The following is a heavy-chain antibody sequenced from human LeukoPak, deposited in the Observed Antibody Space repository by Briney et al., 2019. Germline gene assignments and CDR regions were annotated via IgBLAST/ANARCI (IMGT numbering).Heavy chain of an antibody. CDR2: INPSGGST. Sequence: ASVKVSCKASGYTFTSYYMHWVRQAPGQGLEWMGIINPSGGSTSYAQKFQGRVTMTRDTSTSTVYMELSSLRSEDTAVYYCARDRYDSSDYYWVHGSSLSYWGQGTLVTVSS. V-gene: IGHV1-46*01. D-gene: IGHD3-22*01. CDR1: GYTFTSYY. CDR3: ARDRYDSSDYYWVHGSSLSY. J-gene: IGHJ4*02.